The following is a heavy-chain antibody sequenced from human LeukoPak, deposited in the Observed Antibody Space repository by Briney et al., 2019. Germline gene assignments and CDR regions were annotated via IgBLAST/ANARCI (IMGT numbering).Heavy chain of an antibody. CDR3: AQTLTGRGNPGFDY. Sequence: GATLVNPAQTLTLTCDFSEFSRSTSGVGVGWIRQPPGKERYCHALIYWDDDKRYSPDMKSRLISTKDTSKKQVVLTMTNMDPVDTATYYCAQTLTGRGNPGFDYWGQGTLVTVSS. CDR2: IYWDDDK. D-gene: IGHD4-23*01. J-gene: IGHJ4*02. V-gene: IGHV2-5*02. CDR1: EFSRSTSGVG.